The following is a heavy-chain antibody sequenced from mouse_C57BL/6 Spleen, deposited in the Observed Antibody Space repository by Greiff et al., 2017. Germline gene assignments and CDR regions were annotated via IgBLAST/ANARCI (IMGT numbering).Heavy chain of an antibody. D-gene: IGHD1-1*01. J-gene: IGHJ2*01. Sequence: EVQLQESGPGLVKPSQSLSLTCSVTGYSITSGYYRNWIRQSPGNKLEWMGYISYDGSNNYNPSLKNRISITRDTSKSQFFLKLNSVTTEDTATYYCAGEEGRSVVATSNYFDYWGQGTTLTVSS. CDR1: GYSITSGYY. V-gene: IGHV3-6*01. CDR3: AGEEGRSVVATSNYFDY. CDR2: ISYDGSN.